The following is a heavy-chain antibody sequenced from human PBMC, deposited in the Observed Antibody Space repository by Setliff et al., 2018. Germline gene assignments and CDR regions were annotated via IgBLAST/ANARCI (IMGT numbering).Heavy chain of an antibody. J-gene: IGHJ6*03. D-gene: IGHD5-12*01. CDR2: INPNSGDT. CDR3: AKGRGGGYDETPRPMYFMDV. CDR1: GYTFTGYY. V-gene: IGHV1-2*02. Sequence: ASVKVSCKASGYTFTGYYIHWVRQAPGQGIEWMGWINPNSGDTNYAQKFQGRVTMTTDTSTEAVYMELSNLRSDDTAIYFCAKGRGGGYDETPRPMYFMDVWGKGTTVTVSS.